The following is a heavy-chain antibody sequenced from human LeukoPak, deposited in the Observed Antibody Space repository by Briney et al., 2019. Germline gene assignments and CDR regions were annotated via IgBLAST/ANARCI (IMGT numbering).Heavy chain of an antibody. J-gene: IGHJ1*01. CDR3: ASGYGYGDYPEGYFQH. D-gene: IGHD4-17*01. CDR1: GFTVSSNY. CDR2: IYSGGST. Sequence: PGGSLRLSCAASGFTVSSNYMSWVRQAPGKGLEWVSVIYSGGSTYYADSVKGRFTISRDNSKNTLYLQMNSLRAEDTAVYYCASGYGYGDYPEGYFQHWGQGTLVTVSS. V-gene: IGHV3-66*01.